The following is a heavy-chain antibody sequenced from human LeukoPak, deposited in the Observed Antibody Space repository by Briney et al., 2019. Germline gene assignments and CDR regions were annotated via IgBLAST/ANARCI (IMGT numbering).Heavy chain of an antibody. J-gene: IGHJ4*02. CDR1: GFTFSSYG. V-gene: IGHV3-30*18. CDR2: ISYDGSNK. CDR3: AKSRWPTVTSYYFDY. Sequence: PGGSLRLSCAASGFTFSSYGMHWVRQAPGKGLEWVAVISYDGSNKYYADYVKGRFTISRDNSKNTLYLQMNSLRAEDTAVYYCAKSRWPTVTSYYFDYWGQGTLVTVSS. D-gene: IGHD4-17*01.